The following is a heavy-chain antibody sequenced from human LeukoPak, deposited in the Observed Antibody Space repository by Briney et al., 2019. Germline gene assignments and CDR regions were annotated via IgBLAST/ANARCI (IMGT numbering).Heavy chain of an antibody. CDR3: ASTALDSSGYYSTDAFDI. J-gene: IGHJ3*02. D-gene: IGHD3-22*01. V-gene: IGHV1-69*05. CDR1: GGTFSSYA. Sequence: SVKVSCKASGGTFSSYAISWVRQAPGQGLEWMGGIIPIFGTANYAQKFQGGVTITTDESTSTAYMELSSLRSEDTAVYYCASTALDSSGYYSTDAFDIWGQGTMVTVSS. CDR2: IIPIFGTA.